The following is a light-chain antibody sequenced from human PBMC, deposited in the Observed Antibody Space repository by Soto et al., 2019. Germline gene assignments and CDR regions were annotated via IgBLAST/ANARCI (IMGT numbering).Light chain of an antibody. CDR1: QSLSSNS. CDR2: GAS. J-gene: IGKJ2*01. CDR3: QQYGTSTYT. V-gene: IGKV3-20*01. Sequence: EIVLTQSPGTLSLSPGERATLSCGASQSLSSNSLAWYQQKPGQAPRLLIYGASSRATGIPDRFSGSGSETDFTLTISRLEPKDFAVYYCQQYGTSTYTFGQGTKLEIK.